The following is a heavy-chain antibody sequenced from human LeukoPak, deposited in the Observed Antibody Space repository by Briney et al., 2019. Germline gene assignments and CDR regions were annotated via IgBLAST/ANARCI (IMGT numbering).Heavy chain of an antibody. Sequence: ASVKVSCKASVDTFSSYTISWVRQAPGQGLEWMGRIIPILGIANYAQKFQGRVTITADKSTSTAYMELSSLRSEDTAVYYCASLYCSGGSCYRPPDYWGQGTLVTVSS. CDR2: IIPILGIA. J-gene: IGHJ4*02. D-gene: IGHD2-15*01. CDR1: VDTFSSYT. V-gene: IGHV1-69*02. CDR3: ASLYCSGGSCYRPPDY.